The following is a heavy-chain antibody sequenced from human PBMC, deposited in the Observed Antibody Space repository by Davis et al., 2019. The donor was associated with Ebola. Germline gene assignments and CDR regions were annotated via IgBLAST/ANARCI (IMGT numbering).Heavy chain of an antibody. CDR1: GGSSSGYY. CDR2: INHSGST. J-gene: IGHJ4*02. V-gene: IGHV4-34*01. D-gene: IGHD6-19*01. Sequence: MPSETLSLTCAVYGGSSSGYYWSWIRQPPGKGLEWIGEINHSGSTNYNPSLKSRVTISVDTSKNQFSLKLSSVTAADTAVYYCARGSAVAGTNYWGQGTLVTVSS. CDR3: ARGSAVAGTNY.